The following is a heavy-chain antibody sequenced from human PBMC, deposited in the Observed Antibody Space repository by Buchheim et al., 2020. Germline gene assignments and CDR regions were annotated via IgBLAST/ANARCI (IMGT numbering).Heavy chain of an antibody. Sequence: QVQLQQWGAGLLKPSETLSLTCAVYGGSFSGYYWSWIRQPPGKGLEWIGEINHSGSTNYNPSLKSRVTISVDTSKNQFSLKLSSVTAADTAVYYCARGPRDYYDSSGYYSWFDPWGQGTL. CDR2: INHSGST. D-gene: IGHD3-22*01. CDR3: ARGPRDYYDSSGYYSWFDP. J-gene: IGHJ5*02. V-gene: IGHV4-34*01. CDR1: GGSFSGYY.